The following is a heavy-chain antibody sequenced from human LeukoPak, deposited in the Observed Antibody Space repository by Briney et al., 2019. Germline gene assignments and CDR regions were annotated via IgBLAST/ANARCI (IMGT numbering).Heavy chain of an antibody. CDR2: IYTSGST. CDR3: ARGWERLSGFDI. Sequence: SETLSLTCTVSGGSISSYYWSWIRQPAGKGLEWIGRIYTSGSTNYNPSLQSQVTMSVDTSKNQSSLKLSSVTAAATTVDYCARGWERLSGFDIWGQGTMVTVST. D-gene: IGHD1-26*01. V-gene: IGHV4-4*07. CDR1: GGSISSYY. J-gene: IGHJ3*02.